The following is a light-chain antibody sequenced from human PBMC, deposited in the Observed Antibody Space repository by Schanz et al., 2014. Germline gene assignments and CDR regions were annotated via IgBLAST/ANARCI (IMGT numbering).Light chain of an antibody. CDR3: QQSYSSPRT. Sequence: EIVMTQSPATLSVSPGERATLSCRASQSVHINYLAWHQQKPGQAPRLLIYGASSRATGIPDRFSGSGSGTDFTLTITSLQPEDFATYYCQQSYSSPRTFGPGTKVDIK. CDR2: GAS. V-gene: IGKV3D-20*02. CDR1: QSVHINY. J-gene: IGKJ3*01.